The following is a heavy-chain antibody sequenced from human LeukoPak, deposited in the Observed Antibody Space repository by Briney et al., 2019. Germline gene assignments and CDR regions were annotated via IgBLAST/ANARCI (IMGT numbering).Heavy chain of an antibody. Sequence: PGGSLRLSCAASGFTFSSYWMGWVRQAPGKGLEWVAKIKPDGSEKDHVDSVKGRFTISRDNAKNSLYLQLNSLRAEDTAVYYCARSRFYFDSWGQGTLVTVSS. CDR3: ARSRFYFDS. V-gene: IGHV3-7*01. CDR2: IKPDGSEK. CDR1: GFTFSSYW. J-gene: IGHJ4*02.